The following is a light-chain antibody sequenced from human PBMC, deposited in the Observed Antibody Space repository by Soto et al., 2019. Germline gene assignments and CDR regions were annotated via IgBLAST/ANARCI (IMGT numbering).Light chain of an antibody. CDR2: EVS. CDR1: STDFVSYNR. J-gene: IGLJ1*01. CDR3: SSYSITTSLYV. V-gene: IGLV2-18*04. Sequence: SALTQPPSVSGSPGQSVTISCTGTSTDFVSYNRVSWYQQPPGTAPKLMIYEVSKRPSGVPDRYSGSQSAYTASLTISGLQPEDEADYYCSSYSITTSLYVFGTGTKVTVL.